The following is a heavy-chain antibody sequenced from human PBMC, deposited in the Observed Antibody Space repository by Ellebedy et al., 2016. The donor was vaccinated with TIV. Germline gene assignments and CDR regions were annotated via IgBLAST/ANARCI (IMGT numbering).Heavy chain of an antibody. CDR3: ASAKYYGSGTYAHYLDY. Sequence: KVSCKGSGYSFTNYWIGWVRQMPGKGLDWMVIIYPGYSDTRYSPSFQGQVTISADKSISTAYLQWSSLKASDTAMYYCASAKYYGSGTYAHYLDYWGQGTLVTVSS. CDR2: IYPGYSDT. CDR1: GYSFTNYW. V-gene: IGHV5-51*01. D-gene: IGHD3-10*01. J-gene: IGHJ4*02.